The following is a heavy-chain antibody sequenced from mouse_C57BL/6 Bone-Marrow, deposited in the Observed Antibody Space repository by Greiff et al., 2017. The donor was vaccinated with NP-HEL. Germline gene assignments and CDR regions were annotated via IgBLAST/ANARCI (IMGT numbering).Heavy chain of an antibody. J-gene: IGHJ2*01. CDR1: GYTFTGYW. CDR2: ILPGSGST. V-gene: IGHV1-9*01. D-gene: IGHD1-1*01. CDR3: ARSPTTVVARGYFDY. Sequence: VQRVESGAELMKPGASVKLSCKATGYTFTGYWIEWVKQRPGHGLEWIGEILPGSGSTNYNEKFKGKATFTADTSSNTAYMQLSSLTTEDSAIYYCARSPTTVVARGYFDYWGQGTTLTVSS.